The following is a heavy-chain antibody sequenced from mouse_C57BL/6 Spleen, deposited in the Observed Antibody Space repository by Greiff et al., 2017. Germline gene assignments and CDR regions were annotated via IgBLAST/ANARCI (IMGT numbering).Heavy chain of an antibody. Sequence: QVQLQQSGAELVRPGASVTLSCKASGYTFTDYEMHWVKQTPVHGLEWIGAIDPETGGTAYNQKFKGKATLTVDKPSSTAYMQLSSLTSEDSAVYYCAREGVWSFDYWGQGTTLTVSS. J-gene: IGHJ2*01. CDR3: AREGVWSFDY. D-gene: IGHD2-10*02. CDR1: GYTFTDYE. CDR2: IDPETGGT. V-gene: IGHV1-15*01.